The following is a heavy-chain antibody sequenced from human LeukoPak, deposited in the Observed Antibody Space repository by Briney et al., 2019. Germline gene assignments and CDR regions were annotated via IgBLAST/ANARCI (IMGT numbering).Heavy chain of an antibody. V-gene: IGHV1-46*01. CDR3: ARDSGSYTGGFDP. CDR1: GYTFTSYG. J-gene: IGHJ5*02. CDR2: INPSGGST. D-gene: IGHD1-26*01. Sequence: GASVKVSCKASGYTFTSYGISWVRQAPGQGLEWMGIINPSGGSTSYAQKFQGRVTMTRDTSTSTVYMELSSLRSEDTAVYYCARDSGSYTGGFDPWGQGTLVTVSS.